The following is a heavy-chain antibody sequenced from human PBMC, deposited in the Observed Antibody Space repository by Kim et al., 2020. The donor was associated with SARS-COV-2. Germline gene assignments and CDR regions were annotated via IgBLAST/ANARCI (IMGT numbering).Heavy chain of an antibody. V-gene: IGHV1-18*01. J-gene: IGHJ5*02. CDR1: GYTFSNYH. Sequence: ASVKVSCKASGYTFSNYHISWVRQAPGQGLEWMGWISAYSGNIIYAQKFQGRATMTTDTSTSTAYMELRSLRSDDTAVYYCARMDMGSSGWYWNNRFDPWGQGTLVTVSS. CDR3: ARMDMGSSGWYWNNRFDP. D-gene: IGHD6-19*01. CDR2: ISAYSGNI.